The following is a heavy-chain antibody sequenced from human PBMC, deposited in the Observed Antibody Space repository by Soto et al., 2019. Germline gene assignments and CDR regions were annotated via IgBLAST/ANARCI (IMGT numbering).Heavy chain of an antibody. D-gene: IGHD3-10*01. J-gene: IGHJ4*02. CDR3: ARVLYGNYGAALDGFEY. Sequence: QVQLQESGPGLVKPSETLSLTCTVSGGSIRSYFWSWIRQPPGKGLEWIGHIYFSGRTNYNPSLKSRVTISVDTSKNQFSLKLTSVTAADTAVYYCARVLYGNYGAALDGFEYWGRGTQVTVSS. CDR1: GGSIRSYF. CDR2: IYFSGRT. V-gene: IGHV4-59*01.